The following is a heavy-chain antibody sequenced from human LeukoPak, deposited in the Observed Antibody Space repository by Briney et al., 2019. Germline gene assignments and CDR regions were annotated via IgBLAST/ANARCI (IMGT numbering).Heavy chain of an antibody. CDR3: AKSSLGIAVAGLFDY. J-gene: IGHJ4*02. Sequence: GGSLTLSCAVSGFTFSRYAMSWVRQSPGKGLEWVSAISGSGGNTCSADSVKGRCTISRDNAMQTLFLHMNMLRADDAAVYYCAKSSLGIAVAGLFDYWGQGTLVTVSS. D-gene: IGHD6-19*01. CDR2: ISGSGGNT. CDR1: GFTFSRYA. V-gene: IGHV3-23*01.